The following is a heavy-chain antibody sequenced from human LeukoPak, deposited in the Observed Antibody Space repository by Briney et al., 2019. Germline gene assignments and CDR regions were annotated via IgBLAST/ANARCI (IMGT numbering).Heavy chain of an antibody. D-gene: IGHD2-2*01. CDR1: GYTLTGYY. CDR2: INPNNGGT. V-gene: IGHV1-2*06. CDR3: ARGRGTTSSNFDY. Sequence: ASVTVSCKASGYTLTGYYMHWVRQAPGQGLEWMGRINPNNGGTNYAQKFQGRVTMTRDTSISTAYMELSRLTSDDTAVYYCARGRGTTSSNFDYWGQGTLVTVSS. J-gene: IGHJ4*02.